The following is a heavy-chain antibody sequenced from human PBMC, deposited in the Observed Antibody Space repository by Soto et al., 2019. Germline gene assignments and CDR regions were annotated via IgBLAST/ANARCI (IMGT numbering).Heavy chain of an antibody. J-gene: IGHJ4*02. CDR3: AKESEDLTSNFDY. CDR2: ISSTTNYI. V-gene: IGHV3-21*06. Sequence: GGSLRLSCAASGFTFTRYSMNWVRQAPGKGLEWVSSISSTTNYIYYGDSMKGRFTISRDNGKNSLYLEIHSLRAEDTAVYYCAKESEDLTSNFDYWGQGTLVTVSS. CDR1: GFTFTRYS.